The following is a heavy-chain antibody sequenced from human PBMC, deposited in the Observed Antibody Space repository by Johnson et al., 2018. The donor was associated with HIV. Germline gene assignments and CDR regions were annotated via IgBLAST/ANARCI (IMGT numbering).Heavy chain of an antibody. CDR2: IKQDGSEK. CDR1: GFKFSSYW. J-gene: IGHJ3*01. V-gene: IGHV3-7*05. Sequence: EVQLVESGGGLVQPGGSLRLSCAASGFKFSSYWMSWVRQAPGKGLEWVANIKQDGSEKDYGEAVKGRFTTYRDNAKNSLYLQMNSLRAEDTAVYYCARDDTGYSSSFDAFDVWGQGTMVTVSS. D-gene: IGHD6-13*01. CDR3: ARDDTGYSSSFDAFDV.